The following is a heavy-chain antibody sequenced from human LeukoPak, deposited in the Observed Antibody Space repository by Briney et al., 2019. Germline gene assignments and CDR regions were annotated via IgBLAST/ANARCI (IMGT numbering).Heavy chain of an antibody. Sequence: ASVKVSCKGSGYTFTSYDINWVRQATGQGLEWMGWMNPNSGNTGYAQNFQGRVTMTRNTSISTAYMELSSLRSEDTAVYYCALDYGDYVFDYWGQGTLVTVSS. J-gene: IGHJ4*02. CDR2: MNPNSGNT. D-gene: IGHD4-17*01. CDR1: GYTFTSYD. V-gene: IGHV1-8*01. CDR3: ALDYGDYVFDY.